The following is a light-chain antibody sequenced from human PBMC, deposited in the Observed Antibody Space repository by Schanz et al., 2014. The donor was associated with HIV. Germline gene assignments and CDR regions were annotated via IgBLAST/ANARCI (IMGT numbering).Light chain of an antibody. J-gene: IGKJ5*01. CDR3: LQRSSWPIT. Sequence: EIVLTQSPGTLSLSPGERATLSCRASQTISSAYLAWYQQTPGQPPRLLIWDASNRATGVPARFGGSGYGTDFTLTISSLEPEDFAVYYCLQRSSWPITFGQGTRLEIK. V-gene: IGKV3-11*01. CDR2: DAS. CDR1: QTISSAY.